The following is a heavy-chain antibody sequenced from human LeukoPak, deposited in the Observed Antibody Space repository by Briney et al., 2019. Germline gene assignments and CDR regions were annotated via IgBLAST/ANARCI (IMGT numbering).Heavy chain of an antibody. D-gene: IGHD2-15*01. Sequence: SETLSLTCTVSGGSISSYYWSWIRQPPGKGLKWIGYIYYSGSTNYNPSLKSRVTISVDTSKNQFSLKLSSVTAADTAVYYCARDIGGMDVWGQGTTVTVSS. V-gene: IGHV4-59*01. CDR2: IYYSGST. CDR1: GGSISSYY. J-gene: IGHJ6*02. CDR3: ARDIGGMDV.